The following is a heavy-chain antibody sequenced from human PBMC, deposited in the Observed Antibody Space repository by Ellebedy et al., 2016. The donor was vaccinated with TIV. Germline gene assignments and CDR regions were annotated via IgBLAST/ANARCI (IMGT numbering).Heavy chain of an antibody. CDR2: ILGSGGST. CDR3: AREHMTSTGSPLDY. CDR1: GFTFSGYV. J-gene: IGHJ4*02. D-gene: IGHD1-1*01. V-gene: IGHV3-23*01. Sequence: GESLKISCAASGFTFSGYVMSWVRQAPGKGLDWVASILGSGGSTYYADSVKGRFTISRDNSKNTLYLQLSSLRAEDTAVYYCAREHMTSTGSPLDYWGQGTLVTVS.